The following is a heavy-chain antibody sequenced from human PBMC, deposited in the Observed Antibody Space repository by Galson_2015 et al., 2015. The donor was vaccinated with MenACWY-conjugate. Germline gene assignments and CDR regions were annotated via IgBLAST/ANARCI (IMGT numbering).Heavy chain of an antibody. D-gene: IGHD4-23*01. J-gene: IGHJ3*02. V-gene: IGHV4-39*01. CDR3: ARRSARLTLGAFDI. CDR1: GGSISSSSYF. CDR2: ISYSGST. Sequence: SETLSLTCTVSGGSISSSSYFWGWIRQPPGKGLEWIGTISYSGSTHYNPSLNNRVTVSADTSKNQFSLNVNSATAADTALYYCARRSARLTLGAFDIWGQGTMVTVSS.